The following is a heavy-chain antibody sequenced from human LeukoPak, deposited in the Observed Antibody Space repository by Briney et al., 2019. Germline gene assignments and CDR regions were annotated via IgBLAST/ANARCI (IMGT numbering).Heavy chain of an antibody. J-gene: IGHJ3*02. D-gene: IGHD2-15*01. CDR2: ISGSGSYI. Sequence: GGSLRLSCTASGFTFSSYSMNWVRQAPGQGLEWVSYISGSGSYIYYAGSVRGRFTISRDTTKNSLYLQINSARAEGTAVCYCARGRQDGVFDIWGEGTMDTLSS. CDR1: GFTFSSYS. CDR3: ARGRQDGVFDI. V-gene: IGHV3-21*01.